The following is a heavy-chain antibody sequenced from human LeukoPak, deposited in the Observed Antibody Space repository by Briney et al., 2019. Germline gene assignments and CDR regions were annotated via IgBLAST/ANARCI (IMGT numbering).Heavy chain of an antibody. Sequence: SETLSLTCTVSGGSISSGDYYWSWIRQPPGKGLEWIGYIYYSGSTYYNPSLKSRVTISVDTSKNQFSLKLSSVTAADTAVYYCARSILEGSSFSLNPWGQGTLVTVSS. D-gene: IGHD6-13*01. J-gene: IGHJ5*02. CDR1: GGSISSGDYY. V-gene: IGHV4-30-4*01. CDR2: IYYSGST. CDR3: ARSILEGSSFSLNP.